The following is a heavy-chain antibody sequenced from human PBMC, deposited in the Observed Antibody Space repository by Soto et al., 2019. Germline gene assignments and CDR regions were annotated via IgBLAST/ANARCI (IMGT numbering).Heavy chain of an antibody. CDR3: ARDLSLAQYDILTGHYIRGLHP. CDR1: GYSISSCYY. Sequence: PSGTLSLTCTVSGYSISSCYYWGWIRQPPGKGLEWIGSIYHSGSTYYNPSLKSRVTISVDTSKNQFSLKLSSVTAADTAVYYCARDLSLAQYDILTGHYIRGLHPSGQGPPLTV. V-gene: IGHV4-38-2*02. J-gene: IGHJ5*02. D-gene: IGHD3-9*01. CDR2: IYHSGST.